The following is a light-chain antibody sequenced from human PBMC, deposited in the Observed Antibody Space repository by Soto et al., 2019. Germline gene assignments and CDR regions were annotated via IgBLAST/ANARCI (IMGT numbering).Light chain of an antibody. CDR2: DVT. Sequence: QSVLTQPRSVSGSPGQSVTISCTGASSDVGGYNYVSWYQHHPGKAPKLMLYDVTKRPSGVPDRFSGSKSGNTAPLTISGLQAEDEADYYCCSYADNYIYVFGTGTKVTVL. CDR3: CSYADNYIYV. CDR1: SSDVGGYNY. V-gene: IGLV2-11*01. J-gene: IGLJ1*01.